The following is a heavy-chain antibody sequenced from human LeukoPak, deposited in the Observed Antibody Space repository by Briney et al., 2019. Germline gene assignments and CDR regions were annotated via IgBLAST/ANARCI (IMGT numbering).Heavy chain of an antibody. Sequence: GGSLRLSCAASGFTFSSYAMSWVRQAPGKGLEWVSAISGSGGSTYYADSVKGRFTISRDNSKNTLYLQMNSLRAEDTAVYYCAKPPDKTKWLLASPVGVHYYAMDVWGQGTTVTVSS. V-gene: IGHV3-23*01. CDR2: ISGSGGST. J-gene: IGHJ6*02. CDR3: AKPPDKTKWLLASPVGVHYYAMDV. D-gene: IGHD3-22*01. CDR1: GFTFSSYA.